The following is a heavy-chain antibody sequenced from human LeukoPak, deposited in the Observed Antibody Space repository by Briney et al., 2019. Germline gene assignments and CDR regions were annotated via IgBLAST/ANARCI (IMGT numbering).Heavy chain of an antibody. Sequence: GGSLRLSCAASGFTFSSYAMHWVRQAPGKGLEWVAITSYDGSKKYYADSVKGRFTISRDNAKNSLYLQMNSLRAEDTALYYCAKDTAIIAQNAFDIWGQGTMVTVSS. J-gene: IGHJ3*02. CDR2: TSYDGSKK. V-gene: IGHV3-30-3*01. CDR3: AKDTAIIAQNAFDI. CDR1: GFTFSSYA.